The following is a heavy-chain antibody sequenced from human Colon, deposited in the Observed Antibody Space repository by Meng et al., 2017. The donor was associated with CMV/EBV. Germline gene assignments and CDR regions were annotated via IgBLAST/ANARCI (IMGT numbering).Heavy chain of an antibody. CDR2: IGSAGDT. Sequence: GESLKIPCAASGFTLSRYDIHWVRQVTGKGLEWVSGIGSAGDTYYADSVKGRFTITREKAKNSLYLQMNSLRAGDTAVYFCTRKEPAKGSDVWGQGTTVTVSS. D-gene: IGHD1-14*01. CDR1: GFTLSRYD. CDR3: TRKEPAKGSDV. J-gene: IGHJ6*02. V-gene: IGHV3-13*01.